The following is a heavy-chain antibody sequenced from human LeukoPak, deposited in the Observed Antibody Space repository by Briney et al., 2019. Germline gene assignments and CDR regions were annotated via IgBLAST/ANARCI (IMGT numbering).Heavy chain of an antibody. V-gene: IGHV4-59*01. D-gene: IGHD1-1*01. Sequence: PSETLSLTCTVSGGSISSYYWSWIRQPPGKGLQWIGYIYDSGSTNYNPSLESRVTISVDTSKNEFSLKLSSVNAADTAVYYCAKSPGTTGYYYMDVWGKGTTVTVSS. CDR2: IYDSGST. CDR3: AKSPGTTGYYYMDV. J-gene: IGHJ6*03. CDR1: GGSISSYY.